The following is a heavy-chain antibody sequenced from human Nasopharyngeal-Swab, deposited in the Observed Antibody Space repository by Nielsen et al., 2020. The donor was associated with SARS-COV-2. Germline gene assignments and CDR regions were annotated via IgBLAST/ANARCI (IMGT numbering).Heavy chain of an antibody. V-gene: IGHV3-74*01. J-gene: IGHJ5*02. CDR3: GRDLGGYGGS. D-gene: IGHD5-12*01. CDR2: IDTDGSVT. CDR1: GFTFSSFW. Sequence: RGSLRLSCAASGFTFSSFWMHWVRQVPGEGLVWVSRIDTDGSVTNYADSVKGRSTIPRDNAKHTLYLQMNSLRAEDTAVYYCGRDLGGYGGSWGQGALVIVSP.